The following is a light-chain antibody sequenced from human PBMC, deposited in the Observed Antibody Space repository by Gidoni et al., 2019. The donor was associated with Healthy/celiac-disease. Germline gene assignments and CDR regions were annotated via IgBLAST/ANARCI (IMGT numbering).Light chain of an antibody. V-gene: IGKV3-15*01. J-gene: IGKJ1*01. CDR2: GAS. CDR1: QRVRSN. CDR3: QQYNNWPRWT. Sequence: EIVMTQSPATLSVSPGERATLSCRASQRVRSNLAWYQQKPGQAPRLLIYGASTRATGIPARFSGSGSGTEFTLTISSLQSEDFAVYYCQQYNNWPRWTFGQGTKVEIK.